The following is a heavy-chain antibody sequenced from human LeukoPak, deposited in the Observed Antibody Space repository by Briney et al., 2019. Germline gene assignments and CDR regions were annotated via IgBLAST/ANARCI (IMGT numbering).Heavy chain of an antibody. CDR3: ARTLPNRYYFDY. V-gene: IGHV4-59*01. D-gene: IGHD1-14*01. Sequence: PSETLSLTCTVSGGSISSYYWSWIRQPPGKGLEWIGYIYYSGSTNYNPSLKSRVTISVDTSKNQFSLKLSSVTAADTAVYYCARTLPNRYYFDYWGQGTLVTVSS. CDR1: GGSISSYY. CDR2: IYYSGST. J-gene: IGHJ4*02.